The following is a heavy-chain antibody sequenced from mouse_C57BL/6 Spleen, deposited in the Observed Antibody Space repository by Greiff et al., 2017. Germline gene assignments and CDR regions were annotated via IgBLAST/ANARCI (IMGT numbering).Heavy chain of an antibody. Sequence: VQLQESGAELVKPGASVKISCKASGYAFSSYWMNWVKQRPGKGLEWIGQISPGDDDTNYNGKFKGKATLTANKSSSTAYMQLISLTSEESAVYFCARPPFGSSCAMDYWGQGTSVTVSS. V-gene: IGHV1-80*01. D-gene: IGHD1-1*01. CDR3: ARPPFGSSCAMDY. CDR2: ISPGDDDT. J-gene: IGHJ4*01. CDR1: GYAFSSYW.